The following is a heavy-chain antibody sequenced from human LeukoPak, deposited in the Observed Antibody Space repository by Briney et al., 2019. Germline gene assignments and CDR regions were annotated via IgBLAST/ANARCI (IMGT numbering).Heavy chain of an antibody. D-gene: IGHD3-3*01. J-gene: IGHJ4*02. Sequence: PGGSLRLSCAASGFTFSSYAMSWVRQAPGKGLEWASAISGSGGSTYYADSVKGRFTISRDNSKNTLYLQMNSLRAEDTAVYYCGLTYYDFWSGYYLPDYWGQGTLVTVSS. CDR3: GLTYYDFWSGYYLPDY. V-gene: IGHV3-23*01. CDR1: GFTFSSYA. CDR2: ISGSGGST.